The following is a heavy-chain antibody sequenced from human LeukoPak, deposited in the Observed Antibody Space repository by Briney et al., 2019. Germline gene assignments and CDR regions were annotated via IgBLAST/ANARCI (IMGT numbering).Heavy chain of an antibody. CDR3: AREGEATIQFDY. D-gene: IGHD5-24*01. J-gene: IGHJ4*02. Sequence: ASVKVSCKASGYTFTSYYMHWVRQAPGQGLEWMGIINPSGGSTSYAQKFQGRVTMTRDTSTSTAYMELSRLRSDDTAVYYCAREGEATIQFDYWGQGTLVTVSS. CDR1: GYTFTSYY. CDR2: INPSGGST. V-gene: IGHV1-46*01.